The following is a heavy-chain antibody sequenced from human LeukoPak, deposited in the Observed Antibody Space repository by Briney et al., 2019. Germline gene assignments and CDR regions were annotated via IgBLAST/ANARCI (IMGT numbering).Heavy chain of an antibody. V-gene: IGHV4-4*07. CDR2: IYTSGST. CDR3: ARDLSSSWYADAVDI. D-gene: IGHD6-13*01. CDR1: GGSISSYY. J-gene: IGHJ3*02. Sequence: SETLSLTCTASGGSISSYYWSWIRQPAGKGLEWIGRIYTSGSTNYNPSLKSRVTMSVDTSKNQFSLKLSSVTAADTAVYYCARDLSSSWYADAVDIWGQGTMVTVSS.